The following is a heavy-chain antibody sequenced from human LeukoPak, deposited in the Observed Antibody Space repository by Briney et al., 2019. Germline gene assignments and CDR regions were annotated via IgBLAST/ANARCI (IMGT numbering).Heavy chain of an antibody. V-gene: IGHV3-7*01. CDR1: GFTFSSYW. J-gene: IGHJ4*02. CDR3: ARGGFWGGDY. D-gene: IGHD3-10*01. CDR2: IKADGGDK. Sequence: GGSLRLSCAASGFTFSSYWMTWVRQAPGRGLEWVATIKADGGDKYYVNSVKGRFTISRDNAKNSLSLRMDSLRAEDTAVYYCARGGFWGGDYWGQGTLVPVP.